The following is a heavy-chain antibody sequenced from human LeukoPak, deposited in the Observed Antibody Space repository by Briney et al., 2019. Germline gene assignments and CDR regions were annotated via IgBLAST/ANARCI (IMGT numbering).Heavy chain of an antibody. V-gene: IGHV4-30-4*01. D-gene: IGHD3-22*01. CDR2: IYYSGST. CDR3: ARDAYYYDTRAAFDI. J-gene: IGHJ3*02. CDR1: GGSISSGDYY. Sequence: PSETLSLTCTVSGGSISSGDYYWSWIRQPPGKGLEWIGYIYYSGSTYYNPSLKSRVTISVDTSKNQFSLKLSSVTAADTAVYYCARDAYYYDTRAAFDIWGQGTMVTVSS.